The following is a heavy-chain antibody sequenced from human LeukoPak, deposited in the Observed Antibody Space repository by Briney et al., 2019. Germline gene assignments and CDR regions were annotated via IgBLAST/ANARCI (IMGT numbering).Heavy chain of an antibody. CDR2: ISRSGGPI. CDR1: GFAFSSYE. D-gene: IGHD3-16*01. Sequence: QPGGSLRLSCTASGFAFSSYEMNWVRQAPGKGLEWISYISRSGGPIYYADSLQGRFTISRENAKNSLYLQMNSLRAEDTAIYYCARVARDYFLWGDPIETFYFDYWGQGTLVTVSS. CDR3: ARVARDYFLWGDPIETFYFDY. V-gene: IGHV3-48*03. J-gene: IGHJ4*02.